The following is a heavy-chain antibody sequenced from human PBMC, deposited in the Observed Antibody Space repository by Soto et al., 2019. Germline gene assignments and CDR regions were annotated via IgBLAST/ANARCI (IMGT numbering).Heavy chain of an antibody. CDR2: INAGNGNT. CDR3: ARGVCSGCYNSDY. D-gene: IGHD6-19*01. J-gene: IGHJ4*02. V-gene: IGHV1-3*01. Sequence: QVQLVQSGAEVKKPGASVKVSCRASGYTFTNYAVHWVRQAPGQRPEWMGWINAGNGNTEYSQKFQGRVTITRDSSASTVYMEVSSLRSEDTAVYFCARGVCSGCYNSDYWGQGTLVTVSS. CDR1: GYTFTNYA.